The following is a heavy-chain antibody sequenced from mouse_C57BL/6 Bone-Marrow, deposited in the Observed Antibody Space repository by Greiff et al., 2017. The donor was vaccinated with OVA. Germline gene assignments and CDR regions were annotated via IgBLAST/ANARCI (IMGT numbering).Heavy chain of an antibody. CDR3: ARGRGYYAMDY. Sequence: VQLQQSGPVLVKPGASVKMSCKASGYTFTDYYMNWVKQSHGKSLEWIGVINPYNGGTSYNQKFKGKATLTVDKSSSTAYMELNSLTSEDSAVYYCARGRGYYAMDYWGQGTSVTVSS. V-gene: IGHV1-19*01. CDR2: INPYNGGT. CDR1: GYTFTDYY. J-gene: IGHJ4*01.